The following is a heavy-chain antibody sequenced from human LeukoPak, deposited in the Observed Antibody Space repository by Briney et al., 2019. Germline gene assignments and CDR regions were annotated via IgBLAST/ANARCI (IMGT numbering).Heavy chain of an antibody. CDR1: GYTFTSYY. CDR3: AALRWLQSNFDY. Sequence: ASVKVSCKASGYTFTSYYMHWVRQAPGQGLEWMGIINPSGGSTSYAQKFQGRVTMTRDTSTSTMALSSLRSEDTAVYYCAALRWLQSNFDYWGQGTLVTVSS. V-gene: IGHV1-46*01. D-gene: IGHD5-24*01. J-gene: IGHJ4*02. CDR2: INPSGGST.